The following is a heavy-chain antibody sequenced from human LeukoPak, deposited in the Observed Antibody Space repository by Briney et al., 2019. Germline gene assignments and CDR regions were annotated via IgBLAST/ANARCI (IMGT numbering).Heavy chain of an antibody. J-gene: IGHJ4*02. D-gene: IGHD3-22*01. CDR2: INPKSGDT. CDR1: GYTFTDYY. Sequence: GASVTVSCKASGYTFTDYYMHWVRQAPGQGLQWMGGINPKSGDTSYAQKFQGRVTMTRDTSISTAYMELSRLRSDDTAVYYCATWYYYDSSDYYLADYWGQGTLVTVSS. V-gene: IGHV1-2*02. CDR3: ATWYYYDSSDYYLADY.